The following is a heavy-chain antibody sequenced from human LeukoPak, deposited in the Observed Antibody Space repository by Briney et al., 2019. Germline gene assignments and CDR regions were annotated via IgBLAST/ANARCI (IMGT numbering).Heavy chain of an antibody. V-gene: IGHV3-30*18. D-gene: IGHD6-19*01. CDR2: ISYDGSNK. CDR3: AKDLGRIAVAGVDY. CDR1: GFTFSSYG. J-gene: IGHJ4*02. Sequence: PGGSLGLSCAASGFTFSSYGMHWVRQAPGKGLEWVAVISYDGSNKYYADSVKGRFTISRDNSKNTLYLQMNSLRAEDTAVYYCAKDLGRIAVAGVDYWGQGTLVTVSS.